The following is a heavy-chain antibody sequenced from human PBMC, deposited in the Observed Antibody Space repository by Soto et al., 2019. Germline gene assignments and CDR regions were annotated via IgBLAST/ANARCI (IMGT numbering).Heavy chain of an antibody. J-gene: IGHJ1*01. D-gene: IGHD2-15*01. CDR1: GGTFSTYT. V-gene: IGHV1-69*06. Sequence: SVKVSCKASGGTFSTYTFSWVRQAPGQGLEWMGRIIPIFGTPYYAQKFQGRVTITAVKSTSTVYMELSSLGPDDTAVYFCARGLECRGYCLDKPTWSGHWGEGSLVSGSS. CDR2: IIPIFGTP. CDR3: ARGLECRGYCLDKPTWSGH.